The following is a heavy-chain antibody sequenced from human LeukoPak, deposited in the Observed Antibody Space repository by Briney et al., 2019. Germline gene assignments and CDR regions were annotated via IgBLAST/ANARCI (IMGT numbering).Heavy chain of an antibody. V-gene: IGHV3-23*01. CDR3: VKDPIVGATYPDYFDY. CDR1: GFTFSSYA. D-gene: IGHD1-26*01. J-gene: IGHJ4*02. Sequence: GGSLRLSCAASGFTFSSYAMSWVRQAPGKGLEWVSGISGSGGSTYYADSVKGRFTISRDNSKNTLYLQMNSLRAEDTAVYYCVKDPIVGATYPDYFDYWGQGTLVTVSS. CDR2: ISGSGGST.